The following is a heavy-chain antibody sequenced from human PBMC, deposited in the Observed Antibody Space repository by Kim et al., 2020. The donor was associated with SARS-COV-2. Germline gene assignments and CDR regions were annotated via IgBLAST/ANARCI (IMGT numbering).Heavy chain of an antibody. D-gene: IGHD3-22*01. CDR3: AKDSRHYYDSSGYSTDNYFDY. CDR2: ISWDGGST. Sequence: GGSLRLSCAASGFTFDDYAMHWVRQAPGKGLEWVSLISWDGGSTYYADSVKGRFTISRDNSKNSLYLQMNSLRAEDTALYYCAKDSRHYYDSSGYSTDNYFDYWGQGTLVTVSS. V-gene: IGHV3-43D*03. J-gene: IGHJ4*02. CDR1: GFTFDDYA.